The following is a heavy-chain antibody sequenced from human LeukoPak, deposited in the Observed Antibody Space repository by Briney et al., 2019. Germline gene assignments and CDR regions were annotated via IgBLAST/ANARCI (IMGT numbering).Heavy chain of an antibody. CDR1: GGSISSHY. CDR2: IYYSGST. J-gene: IGHJ4*02. V-gene: IGHV4-59*11. Sequence: SETLSLTCTVSGGSISSHYWSWIRQPPGKGLEWIGYIYYSGSTNYNPSLKSRVTISVDTSKNQFSLKLSSVSAADTAVYYCASEPQLGHCSDGSCYATHYWGQGTLVTVSS. CDR3: ASEPQLGHCSDGSCYATHY. D-gene: IGHD2-15*01.